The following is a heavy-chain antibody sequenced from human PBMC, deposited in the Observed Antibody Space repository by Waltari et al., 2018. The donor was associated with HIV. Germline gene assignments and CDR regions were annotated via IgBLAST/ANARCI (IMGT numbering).Heavy chain of an antibody. Sequence: QVQLQESGPGLVKPSQTLSLTCTVSGGSISRSGYYWSWIRQRPGKGLEGIGSIYYRGNTYYNPSLKSLLTISLDTSKNHFSLRLNSVTAADTAVYYCARVVWFGELYYYDYWGQGTLVTASS. D-gene: IGHD3-10*01. CDR2: IYYRGNT. V-gene: IGHV4-31*01. CDR3: ARVVWFGELYYYDY. J-gene: IGHJ4*02. CDR1: GGSISRSGYY.